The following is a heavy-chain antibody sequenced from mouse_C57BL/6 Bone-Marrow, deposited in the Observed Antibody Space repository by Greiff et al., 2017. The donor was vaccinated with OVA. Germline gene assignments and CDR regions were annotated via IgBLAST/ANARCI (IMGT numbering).Heavy chain of an antibody. D-gene: IGHD1-1*01. CDR3: AREGNYYGSSYFDY. Sequence: QVQLKQSGAELVMPGASVKLSCKASGYTFTSYWMHWVKQRPGQGLEWIGEIDPSDSYTNYNQKFKGKSTLTVDKSSSTAYMQLSSLTSEDSAVYYGAREGNYYGSSYFDYWGQGTTLTVSS. CDR1: GYTFTSYW. V-gene: IGHV1-69*01. J-gene: IGHJ2*01. CDR2: IDPSDSYT.